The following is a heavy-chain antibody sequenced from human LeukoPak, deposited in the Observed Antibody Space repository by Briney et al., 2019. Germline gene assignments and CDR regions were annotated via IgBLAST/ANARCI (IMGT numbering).Heavy chain of an antibody. Sequence: PGGSLRLSCAASGFTFSSYVMSWVRQAPGKGLEWVSAISGSGGSTYYADSVKGRFTISRDNSKNTLYLQMNSLRAEDTAVYYCARFYTVPYYYYGMDVWGQGTTVTVSS. CDR1: GFTFSSYV. J-gene: IGHJ6*02. CDR3: ARFYTVPYYYYGMDV. V-gene: IGHV3-23*01. D-gene: IGHD3-16*01. CDR2: ISGSGGST.